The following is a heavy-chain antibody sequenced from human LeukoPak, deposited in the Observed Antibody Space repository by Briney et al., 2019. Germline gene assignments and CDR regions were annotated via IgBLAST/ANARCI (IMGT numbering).Heavy chain of an antibody. D-gene: IGHD3-9*01. CDR3: ASSGPVYFYYYMDV. CDR2: IYTSGST. J-gene: IGHJ6*03. V-gene: IGHV4-61*02. Sequence: SQTLSLTCTVSGGSISSGSYYWSWIRQPAGKGLGWIGRIYTSGSTNYNPSLKSRVTISVDTSKNQFSLKLSSVTAADTAVYYCASSGPVYFYYYMDVWGKGTTVTVSS. CDR1: GGSISSGSYY.